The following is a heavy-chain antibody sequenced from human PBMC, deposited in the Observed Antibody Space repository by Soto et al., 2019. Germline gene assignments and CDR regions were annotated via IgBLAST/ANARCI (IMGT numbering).Heavy chain of an antibody. D-gene: IGHD3-10*01. V-gene: IGHV3-30-3*01. J-gene: IGHJ6*02. CDR3: ARGGATYNYGSGTYGMDV. CDR1: GFTFGIYA. CDR2: MSYDGSNK. Sequence: QVQLVESGGGVVQPGRSLRLSCAASGFTFGIYAIHWVRQAPGKGLAWVAVMSYDGSNKYYADSVKGRFSISRDNSKNTLYLQMDSLRAEDTAVYYCARGGATYNYGSGTYGMDVWGQGTTVTVSS.